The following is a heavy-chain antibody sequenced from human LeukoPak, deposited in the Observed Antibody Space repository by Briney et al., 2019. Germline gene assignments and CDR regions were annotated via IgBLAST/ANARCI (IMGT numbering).Heavy chain of an antibody. CDR1: GGSFSGYY. V-gene: IGHV4-34*01. J-gene: IGHJ4*02. D-gene: IGHD3-22*01. CDR3: ARRYYYDSSAQSGGYFDY. Sequence: TSSETLSLTCAVYGGSFSGYYWSWIRQPPGKGLEWIGEINHSGSTNYNPSLKSRVTISVDTSKNQFSLKLSSVTAAGTAVYYCARRYYYDSSAQSGGYFDYWGQGTLVTVSS. CDR2: INHSGST.